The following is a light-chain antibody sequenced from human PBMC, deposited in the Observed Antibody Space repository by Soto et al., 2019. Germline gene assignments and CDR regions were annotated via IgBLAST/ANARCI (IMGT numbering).Light chain of an antibody. CDR1: QTISTH. J-gene: IGKJ1*01. CDR3: QKYNSAPRT. Sequence: DILMTQSPSSLSASVGDRVTITCRASQTISTHLNWYQHKPGKVPNLLIYAASTLQSGVPSRFSGGGSGTDFTLTISSLQPEDVATYYCQKYNSAPRTFGQGTKVDIK. CDR2: AAS. V-gene: IGKV1-27*01.